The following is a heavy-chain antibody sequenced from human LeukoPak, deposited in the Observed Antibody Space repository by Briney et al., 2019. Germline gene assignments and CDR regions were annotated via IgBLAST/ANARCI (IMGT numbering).Heavy chain of an antibody. CDR3: AIYHPGY. CDR1: GFTFSSYS. V-gene: IGHV3-48*01. CDR2: ISSSSGTI. J-gene: IGHJ4*02. D-gene: IGHD1-14*01. Sequence: GGSLRLSCAASGFTFSSYSMNWVRQAPGKGLEWVSYISSSSGTIYYADSVKGRFTISRDNAKNSLYLQMNSLRAEDTAVYYCAIYHPGYWGQGTLVTVSS.